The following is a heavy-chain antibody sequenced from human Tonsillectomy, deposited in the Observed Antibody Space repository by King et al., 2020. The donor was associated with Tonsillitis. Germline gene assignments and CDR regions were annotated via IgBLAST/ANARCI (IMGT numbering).Heavy chain of an antibody. CDR1: GGSISSYY. V-gene: IGHV4-59*01. CDR2: IYYSGCT. D-gene: IGHD3-22*01. Sequence: QLQESGPGLVKPSETLSLTCTVSGGSISSYYWSWIRQPPGKGLEWIGYIYYSGCTTYNPSLKSRVTISVDTSKNQFPLELRSVTAADTAVYYCGGVTTLEDDSSGYWGGDFDYWGQGTLVTVSS. J-gene: IGHJ4*02. CDR3: GGVTTLEDDSSGYWGGDFDY.